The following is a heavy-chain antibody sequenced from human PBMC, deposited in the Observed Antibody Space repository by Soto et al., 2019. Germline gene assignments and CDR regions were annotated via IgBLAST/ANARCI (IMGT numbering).Heavy chain of an antibody. V-gene: IGHV4-31*03. Sequence: QVHLQESGPGLVKPSQTLTLTCTVSGGSINTGGYYWRWIRQHPGKGLEWIGYVHYSGSTYYNPSLKSRVTLSVDTSKNQFSLELTSVTAADTAVYYCARDRGHYDFSTGYAHYFYGMDVWGQGTTVTVSS. CDR1: GGSINTGGYY. CDR3: ARDRGHYDFSTGYAHYFYGMDV. CDR2: VHYSGST. D-gene: IGHD3-3*01. J-gene: IGHJ6*02.